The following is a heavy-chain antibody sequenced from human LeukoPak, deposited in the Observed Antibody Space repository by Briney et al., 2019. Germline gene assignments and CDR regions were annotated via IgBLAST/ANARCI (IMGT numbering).Heavy chain of an antibody. V-gene: IGHV1-24*01. CDR1: GYTLTELS. CDR2: FDPEDGET. D-gene: IGHD3-22*01. CDR3: AARRGEYDSSGYFDY. J-gene: IGHJ4*02. Sequence: ASVKVSCKVSGYTLTELSMHWVRQAPGKGLEWMGGFDPEDGETIYAQKFQGRVTMTRDTSTSTVYMELSSLRSEDTAVYYCAARRGEYDSSGYFDYWGQGTLVTVSS.